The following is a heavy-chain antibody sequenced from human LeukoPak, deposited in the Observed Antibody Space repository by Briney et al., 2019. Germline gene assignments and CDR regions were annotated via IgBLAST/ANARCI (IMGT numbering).Heavy chain of an antibody. CDR2: IHYSGSS. V-gene: IGHV4-59*01. CDR3: ARYDRSGYGFDC. CDR1: GGSISDYY. D-gene: IGHD5-12*01. Sequence: SETLSLTCTVSGGSISDYYWSWIRQRPGKGLEWIGYIHYSGSSNYNPSLKSRVTISVDTSKNQFSLKLSSVTAADTAVYYCARYDRSGYGFDCWGQGTLVTVSS. J-gene: IGHJ4*02.